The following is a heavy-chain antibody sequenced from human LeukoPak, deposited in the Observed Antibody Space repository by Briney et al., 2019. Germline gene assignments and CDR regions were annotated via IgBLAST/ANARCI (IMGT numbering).Heavy chain of an antibody. V-gene: IGHV1-69*13. CDR1: GGTFSSYA. D-gene: IGHD6-13*01. J-gene: IGHJ6*02. CDR2: IIPIFGTA. CDR3: ARDLTPSSSWTPYYYYGMDV. Sequence: ASVKVSCKDSGGTFSSYAISWVRQAPGQGLEWMGGIIPIFGTANYAQKFQGRVTITADESTSTAYMELSSLRSEDTAVYYCARDLTPSSSWTPYYYYGMDVWGQGTTVTVSS.